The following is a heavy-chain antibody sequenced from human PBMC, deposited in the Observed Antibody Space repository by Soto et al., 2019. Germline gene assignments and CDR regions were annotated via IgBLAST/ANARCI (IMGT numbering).Heavy chain of an antibody. V-gene: IGHV4-31*03. CDR2: IYYSGST. J-gene: IGHJ3*01. Sequence: SETLSLTCTVSGGSISSGGYYWSWIRQHPGKGLEWIGYIYYSGSTYYNPSLKSRVTISVDTSKNQFSLKLSSVTAADTAVYYFAREFSPSGFYLDSWGYYWAFDVWGQRTMGT. CDR1: GGSISSGGYY. CDR3: AREFSPSGFYLDSWGYYWAFDV. D-gene: IGHD3-22*01.